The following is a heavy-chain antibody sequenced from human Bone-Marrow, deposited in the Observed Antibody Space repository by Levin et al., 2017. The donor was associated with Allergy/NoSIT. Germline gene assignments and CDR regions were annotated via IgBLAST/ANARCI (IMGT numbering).Heavy chain of an antibody. CDR2: IHDRGVT. J-gene: IGHJ4*02. Sequence: SETLSLTCAVSGVNVSDYYWSWIRQPPGKGLEWIGYIHDRGVTNYTPSLKSRVTMSVDTSKNQFSLHLRSVTVADTAVYYCARDPNGDYGFWGQGALVNVS. D-gene: IGHD2-8*01. CDR3: ARDPNGDYGF. V-gene: IGHV4-59*02. CDR1: GVNVSDYY.